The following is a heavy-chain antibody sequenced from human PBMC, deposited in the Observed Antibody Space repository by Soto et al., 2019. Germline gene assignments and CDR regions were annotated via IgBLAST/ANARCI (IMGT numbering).Heavy chain of an antibody. D-gene: IGHD3-22*01. CDR1: GFSINKHG. CDR2: LAYDGYNK. Sequence: QLQLVESGGGVAQPGGSLRLSCAGSGFSINKHGMHWVRQAPGKGLEWVGVLAYDGYNKYYIDSVKGRFTVSRDDSKNMLYLEMNSLRPEDTAVYYCAKYARSGSHFDSWGQGTLVTVSS. J-gene: IGHJ4*02. V-gene: IGHV3-30*18. CDR3: AKYARSGSHFDS.